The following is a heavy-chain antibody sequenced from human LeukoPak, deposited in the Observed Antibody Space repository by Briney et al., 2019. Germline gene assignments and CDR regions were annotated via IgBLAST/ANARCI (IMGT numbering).Heavy chain of an antibody. D-gene: IGHD3-22*01. CDR3: AKDPTGYYYDSSAYLLPDY. CDR1: GFTFSSYD. Sequence: PEGPLRLSCAASGFTFSSYDMHWVRQATGKGLEWVSGIGPVGDTYYPGSVKGRFTISRDNSKNTLYLQMNSLRAEDTAVYYCAKDPTGYYYDSSAYLLPDYWGQGTLVTVSS. J-gene: IGHJ4*02. V-gene: IGHV3-13*01. CDR2: IGPVGDT.